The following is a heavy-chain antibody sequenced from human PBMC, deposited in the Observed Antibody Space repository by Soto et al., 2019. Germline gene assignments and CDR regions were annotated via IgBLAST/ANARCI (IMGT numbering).Heavy chain of an antibody. V-gene: IGHV1-2*04. CDR2: INPNSGGT. J-gene: IGHJ6*03. CDR1: GYTFTVYY. D-gene: IGHD2-2*01. Sequence: GASVKVSCKASGYTFTVYYMHWVRQAPGQGLEWMGWINPNSGGTNYAQKFQGWVTMTRDTSISTAYMELSRLRSDDTAVYYCARAGIDIVVVPAAMSYYYYMDVWGKGTTVTVS. CDR3: ARAGIDIVVVPAAMSYYYYMDV.